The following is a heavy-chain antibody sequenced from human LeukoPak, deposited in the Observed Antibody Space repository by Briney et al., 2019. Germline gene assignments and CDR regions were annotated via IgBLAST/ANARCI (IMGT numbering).Heavy chain of an antibody. Sequence: GGSLRLSCAASGFTFSRYSMNWVRQAPGKGPEWVASIGTSDKYIYYADSVKGRFTISRDNSKNTLYLQMNSLRAEDTAVYYCARRAGAYSHPYDYWGQGTLVTVSS. J-gene: IGHJ4*02. CDR2: IGTSDKYI. V-gene: IGHV3-21*04. CDR1: GFTFSRYS. CDR3: ARRAGAYSHPYDY. D-gene: IGHD4/OR15-4a*01.